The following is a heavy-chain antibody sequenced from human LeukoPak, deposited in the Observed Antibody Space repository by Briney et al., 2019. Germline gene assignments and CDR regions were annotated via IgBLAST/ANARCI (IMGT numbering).Heavy chain of an antibody. CDR3: ARANLNWNDADY. V-gene: IGHV1-8*01. CDR1: GYTFTSYD. CDR2: MNPNSGNT. J-gene: IGHJ4*02. Sequence: ASVKVSCKASGYTFTSYDINWVRQATGQGLEWMGWMNPNSGNTGCAQKFQGRVTMTRNTSISTAYMELSSLRSEDTAVYYCARANLNWNDADYWGQGTLVTVSS. D-gene: IGHD1-20*01.